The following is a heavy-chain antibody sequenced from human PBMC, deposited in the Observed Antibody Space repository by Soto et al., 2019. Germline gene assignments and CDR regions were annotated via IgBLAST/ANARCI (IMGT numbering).Heavy chain of an antibody. CDR3: ARGLRGLMAAAGTNLNYYAMDV. V-gene: IGHV1-69*01. D-gene: IGHD6-13*01. Sequence: QVQLVQSGAKVKKPGSSVKVSCKASGGTFSSFAISWVRHAPGQGLQWMGGIIPIFGSAAYTQNFQGRVTITAEESTTKAYMELSSLRSEDTAMYYCARGLRGLMAAAGTNLNYYAMDVWGQGTKVSVCS. CDR2: IIPIFGSA. J-gene: IGHJ6*02. CDR1: GGTFSSFA.